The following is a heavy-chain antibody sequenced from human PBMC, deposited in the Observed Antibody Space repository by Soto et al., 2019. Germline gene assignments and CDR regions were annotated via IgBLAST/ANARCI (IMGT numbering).Heavy chain of an antibody. D-gene: IGHD3-22*01. Sequence: EVQLVESGGGLVKPGGSLRLSCAASGFTFSNAWMNWVRQAPGKGLEWVGRIKSKTDGRTTDYAAPVKGRFTNSKDDSNNPPHLQMNSQNDDNTAVYYCTTGVNYDSGRYKSHYWGQGTLVTVSS. CDR3: TTGVNYDSGRYKSHY. CDR2: IKSKTDGRTT. V-gene: IGHV3-15*07. CDR1: GFTFSNAW. J-gene: IGHJ4*02.